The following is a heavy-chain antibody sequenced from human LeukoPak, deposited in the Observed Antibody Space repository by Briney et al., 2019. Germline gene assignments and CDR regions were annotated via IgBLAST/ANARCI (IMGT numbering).Heavy chain of an antibody. V-gene: IGHV4-61*01. CDR3: ARDNGGSSSSGSYFDY. D-gene: IGHD6-6*01. J-gene: IGHJ4*02. Sequence: SETLSLTCTVSGGSVSSGSYYWSWIRQPPGKGLEWIGYIYYSGGTNYNPSLKSRVTISVDTSKNQFSLKLSSVTAADTAVYYCARDNGGSSSSGSYFDYWGQGTLVTVSS. CDR2: IYYSGGT. CDR1: GGSVSSGSYY.